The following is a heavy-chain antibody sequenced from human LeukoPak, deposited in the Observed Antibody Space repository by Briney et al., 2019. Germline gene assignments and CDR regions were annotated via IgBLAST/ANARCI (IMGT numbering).Heavy chain of an antibody. CDR3: ATDSYGSGSRTDAFDI. CDR2: IIPIFGTA. D-gene: IGHD3-10*01. Sequence: ASVKVSCKASGGTFSSYAISWVRLAPGQGLEWMGGIIPIFGTANYAQKFQGRVTMTEDTSTDTAYMELSSLRSEDTAVYYCATDSYGSGSRTDAFDIWGQGTMVTVSS. CDR1: GGTFSSYA. J-gene: IGHJ3*02. V-gene: IGHV1-69*06.